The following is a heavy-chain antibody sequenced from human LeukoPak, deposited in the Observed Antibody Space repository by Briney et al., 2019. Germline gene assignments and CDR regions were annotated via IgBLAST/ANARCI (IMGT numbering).Heavy chain of an antibody. Sequence: SETLSLTCTVSGVSINSYCWSWIRQPPGKGLEWIGYIYYSGSTNYNPSLKSRVTISVDTSKNQFSLKLSSVTAADTAVYYCARGAYYYDSSGYYYGRYFDLWGRGTLVTVSS. V-gene: IGHV4-59*01. CDR3: ARGAYYYDSSGYYYGRYFDL. CDR1: GVSINSYC. J-gene: IGHJ2*01. CDR2: IYYSGST. D-gene: IGHD3-22*01.